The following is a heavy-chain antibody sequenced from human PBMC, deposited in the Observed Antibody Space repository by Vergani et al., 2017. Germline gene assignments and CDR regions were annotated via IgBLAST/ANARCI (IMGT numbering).Heavy chain of an antibody. V-gene: IGHV1-69*02. CDR3: ARGGDYGGNSRILLRY. D-gene: IGHD4-23*01. Sequence: QVQLVQSGAEVKKPGSSVKVSCKASGGTFNSYTISWVRQAPGQGLEWMGRIIPILGIANYAQKFQGRVTITADKSTSTAYMELSSLRSEDTAVYYCARGGDYGGNSRILLRYWGQGTLVTVSS. CDR2: IIPILGIA. CDR1: GGTFNSYT. J-gene: IGHJ4*02.